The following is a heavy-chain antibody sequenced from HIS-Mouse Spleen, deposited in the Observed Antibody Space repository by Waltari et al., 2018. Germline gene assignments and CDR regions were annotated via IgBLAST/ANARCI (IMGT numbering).Heavy chain of an antibody. CDR3: ARVKT. CDR1: GYSISSGYY. J-gene: IGHJ5*02. CDR2: IYHSGRT. V-gene: IGHV4-38-2*02. Sequence: QVQLQESGPGLVKPSETLSLTCTVSGYSISSGYYWGWIRQPPGKGLEWIGSIYHSGRTYYNPALQSRVTISVDPSKNQFSLKLSSVTAADTAVYYCARVKTWGQGTLVTVSS.